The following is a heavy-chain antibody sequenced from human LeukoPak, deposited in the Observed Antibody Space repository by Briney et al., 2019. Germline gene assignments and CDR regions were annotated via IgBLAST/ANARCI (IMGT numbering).Heavy chain of an antibody. Sequence: SETLSLTCTVSGGSVSTYYWSWIRQPPGKGLEWIGNIDYSGSTNYNPPLKSRDTISVDTSKNLFSLKLSSVTAADTAVYYCARDGNYYDSSGYGVDIWGQGTMVTVSS. CDR3: ARDGNYYDSSGYGVDI. CDR1: GGSVSTYY. CDR2: IDYSGST. V-gene: IGHV4-59*02. D-gene: IGHD3-22*01. J-gene: IGHJ3*02.